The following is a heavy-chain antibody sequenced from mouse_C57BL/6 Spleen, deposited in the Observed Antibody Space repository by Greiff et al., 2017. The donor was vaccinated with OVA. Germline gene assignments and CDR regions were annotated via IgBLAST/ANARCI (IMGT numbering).Heavy chain of an antibody. CDR2: IWTGGGT. J-gene: IGHJ1*03. D-gene: IGHD1-1*01. CDR3: ARDLYGSSYGYFDV. CDR1: GFSFTSYA. Sequence: QVQLKESGPGLVAPSQSLSITCTVSGFSFTSYAISWVRQRPGQGLEWLGVIWTGGGTNYNSALKSRLSISKDNSKSQIFLKMNSLHTDDTARYYCARDLYGSSYGYFDVWGTGTTVTVSS. V-gene: IGHV2-9-1*01.